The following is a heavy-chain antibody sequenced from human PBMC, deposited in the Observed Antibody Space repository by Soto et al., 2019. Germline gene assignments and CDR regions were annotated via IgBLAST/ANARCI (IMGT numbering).Heavy chain of an antibody. D-gene: IGHD7-27*01. Sequence: QVQLQESGPGLVKPSQTLSLTCTVSGGSISSGDYYWSWIRQPPGKGLEWIGYIYYSGSTYYNPSLKSRVXKSXDXFKNQFSLKLSSVTAADPAVYYCARDTGGAALYFDLWGRGTLVTVSS. CDR1: GGSISSGDYY. V-gene: IGHV4-30-4*01. CDR2: IYYSGST. CDR3: ARDTGGAALYFDL. J-gene: IGHJ2*01.